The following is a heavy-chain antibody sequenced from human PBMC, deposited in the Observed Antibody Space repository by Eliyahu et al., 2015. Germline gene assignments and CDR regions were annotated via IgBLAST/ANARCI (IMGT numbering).Heavy chain of an antibody. V-gene: IGHV3-30*03. D-gene: IGHD2-21*01. CDR3: ARDSNTYCGGDCSGVDY. CDR2: ISYDGSNK. Sequence: QVQLVESGGGVVQPGRSLRLSCAASGFTFXXYGMHWVRQAPGKGLEWXAVISYDGSNKYYADSVKGRFTISRDNSKNTLYLQMNSLRAEDTAVYYCARDSNTYCGGDCSGVDYWGQGTLVTVSS. J-gene: IGHJ4*02. CDR1: GFTFXXYG.